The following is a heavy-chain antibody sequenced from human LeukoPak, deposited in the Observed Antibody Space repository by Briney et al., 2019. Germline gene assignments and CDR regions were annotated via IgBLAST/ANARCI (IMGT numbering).Heavy chain of an antibody. J-gene: IGHJ6*02. CDR1: GGTFSSYA. V-gene: IGHV1-69*13. D-gene: IGHD2-2*01. CDR3: ARGLNIVVVPAAHYYYYYGMDV. Sequence: SVKVSCKASGGTFSSYAISWVRQASGQGLEWMGGIIPIFGTANYAQKFQGRVTITADESTSTAYMELSSLRSEDTAVYYCARGLNIVVVPAAHYYYYYGMDVWGQGTTVTVSS. CDR2: IIPIFGTA.